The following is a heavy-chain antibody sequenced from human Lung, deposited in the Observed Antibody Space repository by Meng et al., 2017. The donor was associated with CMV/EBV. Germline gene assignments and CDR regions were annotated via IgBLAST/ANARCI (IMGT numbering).Heavy chain of an antibody. CDR2: IYYSGST. CDR3: ARCGYYYDSSGYYLNWFDP. V-gene: IGHV4-59*01. J-gene: IGHJ5*02. D-gene: IGHD3-22*01. Sequence: QVQLQESGPGLVKPSETLSLTCTVPGGSISRYYWSWIRQPPGKGLECIGYIYYSGSTNYNPSLKSRVTISVDTSKNQFSLKLSSVTAADTAVYYCARCGYYYDSSGYYLNWFDPWGQGTLVTVSS. CDR1: GGSISRYY.